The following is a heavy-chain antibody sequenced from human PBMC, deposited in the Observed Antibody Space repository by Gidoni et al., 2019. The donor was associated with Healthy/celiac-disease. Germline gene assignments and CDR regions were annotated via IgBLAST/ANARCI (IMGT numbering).Heavy chain of an antibody. CDR2: IYYSGST. V-gene: IGHV4-30-4*01. D-gene: IGHD1-26*01. J-gene: IGHJ6*02. CDR3: ARVAKWELLGYYYGMDV. Sequence: QVQLQESGPGLVKPSQTLSLTCTVSGGSISSGDYYWSWIRQPPGKCLEWIGYIYYSGSTYYNPSLKSRVTISVDTSKNQFSLKLSSVTAADTAVYYCARVAKWELLGYYYGMDVWGQGTTVTVSS. CDR1: GGSISSGDYY.